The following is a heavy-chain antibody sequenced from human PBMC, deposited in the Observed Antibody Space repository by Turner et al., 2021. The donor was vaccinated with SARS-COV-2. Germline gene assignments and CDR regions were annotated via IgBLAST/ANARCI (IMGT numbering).Heavy chain of an antibody. D-gene: IGHD5-12*01. J-gene: IGHJ4*02. CDR3: ARTDGYNYDY. CDR2: IYYSGST. V-gene: IGHV4-59*01. Sequence: QAQLQESGPGLVKPSETLSLTCTVSGGSISSYYWSWIRQPPGKGLEWIGYIYYSGSTNYNPSLKSRVTISIDTSKNQFSLKLSSVTAADTAVYYCARTDGYNYDYWGQGTLVTVSS. CDR1: GGSISSYY.